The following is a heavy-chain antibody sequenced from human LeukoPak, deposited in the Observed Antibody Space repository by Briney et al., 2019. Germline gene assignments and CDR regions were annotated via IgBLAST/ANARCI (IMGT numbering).Heavy chain of an antibody. D-gene: IGHD3-22*01. CDR2: IKKDGSEK. CDR1: GFTFSSYW. Sequence: GGSLRLSCAASGFTFSSYWMSWVRQAPGKGLEWVANIKKDGSEKYYVDSVKGRFTISRDNAKNSLYLQMNSLRAEDTAVYYCARAPTYRDSSGYYGWFDPWGQGALVTVSS. J-gene: IGHJ5*02. CDR3: ARAPTYRDSSGYYGWFDP. V-gene: IGHV3-7*01.